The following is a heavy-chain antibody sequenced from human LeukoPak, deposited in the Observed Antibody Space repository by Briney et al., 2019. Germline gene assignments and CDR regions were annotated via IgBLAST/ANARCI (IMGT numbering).Heavy chain of an antibody. V-gene: IGHV1-69*13. Sequence: SVKVSCRASGGTFSSYAISWVRQAPGKGLEWMGGIIPIFGTANYAQKFQGRVTITADESTSTAYMGLSSLRSEDTAVYYCARGAGGYSGYDAHYYFDYWGQGTLVTVSS. D-gene: IGHD5-12*01. CDR1: GGTFSSYA. J-gene: IGHJ4*02. CDR3: ARGAGGYSGYDAHYYFDY. CDR2: IIPIFGTA.